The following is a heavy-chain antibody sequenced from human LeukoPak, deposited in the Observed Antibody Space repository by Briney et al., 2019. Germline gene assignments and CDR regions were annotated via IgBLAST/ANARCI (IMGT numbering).Heavy chain of an antibody. CDR3: AREGYYYDSSVPFDY. D-gene: IGHD3-22*01. J-gene: IGHJ4*02. Sequence: PSETLPLTCSVSGDSITGYYWGWIRQPPGKGLEWIGNIYYTGNTYYNSSLKSRVTISVDTSKNQFSLKLSSVTAADTAVYYCAREGYYYDSSVPFDYWGQGTLVTVSS. CDR2: IYYTGNT. V-gene: IGHV4-39*07. CDR1: GDSITGYY.